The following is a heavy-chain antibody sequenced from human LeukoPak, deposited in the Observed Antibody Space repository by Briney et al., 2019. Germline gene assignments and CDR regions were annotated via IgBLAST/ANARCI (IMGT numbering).Heavy chain of an antibody. CDR3: ARLDDSSGYYSHFDY. Sequence: GESLKISCKGSGYSFTSYWIGWVRQMPGKGLEWMGIIYPGDSDTRYSPSFQGQVTISADKSISTAYLQWSSLKASDAAIYYCARLDDSSGYYSHFDYWGQGTLVTVSS. V-gene: IGHV5-51*01. CDR2: IYPGDSDT. J-gene: IGHJ4*02. D-gene: IGHD3-22*01. CDR1: GYSFTSYW.